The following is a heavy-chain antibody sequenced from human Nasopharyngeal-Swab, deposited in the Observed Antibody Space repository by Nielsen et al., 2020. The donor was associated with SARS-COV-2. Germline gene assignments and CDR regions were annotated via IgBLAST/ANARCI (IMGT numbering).Heavy chain of an antibody. CDR2: HYVDGRT. Sequence: GGSLRLSCAASGFAVSINDVIWVRQPPGQGLEWVSMHYVDGRTVYAVSVRGRFAISRDSFTNTVSLQMNALRAEDTGLYFCARLHFYYMDFWGEGTTVTVSS. CDR1: GFAVSIND. V-gene: IGHV3-53*01. J-gene: IGHJ6*03. CDR3: ARLHFYYMDF.